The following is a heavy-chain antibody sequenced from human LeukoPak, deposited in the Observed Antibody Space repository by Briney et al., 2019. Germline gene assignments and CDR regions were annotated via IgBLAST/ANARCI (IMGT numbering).Heavy chain of an antibody. CDR2: IKSKTDGGTT. CDR3: TTESLLWFGDPSGPFDY. CDR1: GFTFSNAW. D-gene: IGHD3-10*01. V-gene: IGHV3-15*01. Sequence: PGGSLRLSCAASGFTFSNAWMSWVRQAPGKGLEWVGRIKSKTDGGTTDYAAPVKGRFTISRDDSKNTLYLQMNSLKTEDTAVYYCTTESLLWFGDPSGPFDYWGQGTLVTVSS. J-gene: IGHJ4*02.